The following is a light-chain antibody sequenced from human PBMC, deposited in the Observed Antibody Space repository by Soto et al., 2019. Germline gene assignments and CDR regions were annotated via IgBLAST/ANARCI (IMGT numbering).Light chain of an antibody. V-gene: IGKV3-11*01. CDR2: DAS. CDR3: QQRSNWPPGPLT. CDR1: QSFSSN. J-gene: IGKJ4*01. Sequence: EIGMTQYPATLSGSPGGRATLSCRASQSFSSNLAWYQQKPGQAPRLLIYDASNRATGIPARFSGSGSGTDFTLTISSLEPEDFAVYYCQQRSNWPPGPLTFGGGTKVDIK.